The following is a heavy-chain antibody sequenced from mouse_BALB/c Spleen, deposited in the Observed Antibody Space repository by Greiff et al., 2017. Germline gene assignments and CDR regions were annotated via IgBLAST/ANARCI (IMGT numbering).Heavy chain of an antibody. V-gene: IGHV5-17*02. CDR2: ISSGSSTI. CDR3: ARDTTDAMDY. D-gene: IGHD2-12*01. CDR1: GFTFSSFG. Sequence: EVKLVESGGGLVQPGGSRKLSCAASGFTFSSFGMHWVRQAPEKGLEWVAYISSGSSTIYYADTVKGRFTISRDNPKNTLFLQMTSLRSEDTAMYYCARDTTDAMDYWGQGTSVTVSS. J-gene: IGHJ4*01.